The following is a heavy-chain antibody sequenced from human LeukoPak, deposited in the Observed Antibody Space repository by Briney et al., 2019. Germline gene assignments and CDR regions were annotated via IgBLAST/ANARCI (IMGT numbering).Heavy chain of an antibody. CDR1: GFTFGSSA. V-gene: IGHV3-23*01. CDR2: ISDSGGST. CDR3: ARLFIVVVPAASLDAFDI. J-gene: IGHJ3*02. D-gene: IGHD2-2*01. Sequence: GGSLRLSCADSGFTFGSSAMSWVRQAPGKGLEWVSSISDSGGSTYYADSVKGRFTISRENSKNALYLQMNSLRAEDTAVYYCARLFIVVVPAASLDAFDIWGQGTMVTVSS.